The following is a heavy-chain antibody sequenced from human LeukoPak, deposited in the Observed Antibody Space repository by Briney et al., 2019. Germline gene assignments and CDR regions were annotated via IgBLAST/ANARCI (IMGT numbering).Heavy chain of an antibody. J-gene: IGHJ6*03. V-gene: IGHV3-74*01. Sequence: GGSLRLSCAASGFTFTGNSMHWVRQGPGKGLVWVARIHRDGGMTRYADSVEGRFTISRDNAKNMLYLQMNSLRAEDTAIYYCVRETGTIGYYMDVWGKETTVTVSS. CDR1: GFTFTGNS. CDR2: IHRDGGMT. CDR3: VRETGTIGYYMDV. D-gene: IGHD2-15*01.